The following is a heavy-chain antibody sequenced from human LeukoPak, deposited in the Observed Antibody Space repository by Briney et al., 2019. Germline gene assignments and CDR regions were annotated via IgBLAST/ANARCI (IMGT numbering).Heavy chain of an antibody. Sequence: SETLSLTCAVYGGSFSGYYWSWIRQPPGKGLEWIGEINHSGSTNYNPSLKSRVTISVDTSQNQFSLKLSFVTAADTAVYYCARTYYDRYYYYYMDVWGKGTTVTVSS. CDR1: GGSFSGYY. J-gene: IGHJ6*03. D-gene: IGHD3-22*01. CDR2: INHSGST. V-gene: IGHV4-34*01. CDR3: ARTYYDRYYYYYMDV.